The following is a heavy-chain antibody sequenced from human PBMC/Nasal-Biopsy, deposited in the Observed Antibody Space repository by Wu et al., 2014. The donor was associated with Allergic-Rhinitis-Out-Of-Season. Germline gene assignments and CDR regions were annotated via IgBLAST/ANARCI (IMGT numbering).Heavy chain of an antibody. CDR1: GFTFSNYE. V-gene: IGHV3-48*03. CDR3: ARDQVRIRMRLYYAMDV. Sequence: RLSCAASGFTFSNYEMNWVRQAPGKGLEWVSYISISGSTIYYADSVKGRFTISRDDSKNTLYLQMNSLRREDTAVYYCARDQVRIRMRLYYAMDVWGQGTMVTVSS. D-gene: IGHD3-9*01. J-gene: IGHJ3*01. CDR2: ISISGSTI.